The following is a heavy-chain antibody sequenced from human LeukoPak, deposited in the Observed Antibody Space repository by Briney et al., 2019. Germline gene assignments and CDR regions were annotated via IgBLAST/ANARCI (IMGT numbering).Heavy chain of an antibody. D-gene: IGHD5-18*01. J-gene: IGHJ4*02. CDR1: GGTFSSYA. CDR2: IIPIFGTA. V-gene: IGHV1-69*13. Sequence: SVKVSCKASGGTFSSYAISWVRQAPGQGLEWMGGIIPIFGTANYAQKFQGRVTITADESTSTAYMELSSLRSEDTAVYYCASSNTAMVPVDYWGQGTLVTVSS. CDR3: ASSNTAMVPVDY.